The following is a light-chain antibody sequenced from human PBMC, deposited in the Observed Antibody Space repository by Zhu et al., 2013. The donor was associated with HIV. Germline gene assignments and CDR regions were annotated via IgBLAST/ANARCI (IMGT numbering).Light chain of an antibody. Sequence: DIQMTQSPSSLSASVGGRVTITCQASQDISNYLNWYQQKPGKAPKLLIYKASSLESGVPSRFSGSGSGAEFTLTISSLQPDDFATYYCQQYNSLITFGQGTRLEIK. CDR1: QDISNY. V-gene: IGKV1-5*03. CDR2: KAS. CDR3: QQYNSLIT. J-gene: IGKJ5*01.